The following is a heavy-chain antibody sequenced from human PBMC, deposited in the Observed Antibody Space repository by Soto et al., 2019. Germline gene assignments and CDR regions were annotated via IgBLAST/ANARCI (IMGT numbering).Heavy chain of an antibody. V-gene: IGHV1-46*01. J-gene: IGHJ5*02. CDR2: INPSGDST. CDR3: ARDWEFGS. D-gene: IGHD3-10*01. CDR1: GYTFSSYY. Sequence: ASVKVSCKASGYTFSSYYMHWVRQAPGQGLEWMGVINPSGDSTTYAQKFQGRVTMTKDTSTSTLYMELSSLRSEDTAVYYCARDWEFGSWGQGTLVTVSS.